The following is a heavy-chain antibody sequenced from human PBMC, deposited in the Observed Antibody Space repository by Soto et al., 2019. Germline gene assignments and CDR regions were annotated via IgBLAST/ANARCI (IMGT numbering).Heavy chain of an antibody. CDR2: ISYDGSNK. D-gene: IGHD1-26*01. V-gene: IGHV3-30-3*01. J-gene: IGHJ4*02. CDR3: ARAGASWELHFDY. Sequence: GGSLRLSCAASGFTFSSYAMHWVRQAPGKGLEWVAVISYDGSNKYYADSVKGRFTISRDNSKNTLYLQMNSLRAEDTAVYYCARAGASWELHFDYWGQGTLVTVSS. CDR1: GFTFSSYA.